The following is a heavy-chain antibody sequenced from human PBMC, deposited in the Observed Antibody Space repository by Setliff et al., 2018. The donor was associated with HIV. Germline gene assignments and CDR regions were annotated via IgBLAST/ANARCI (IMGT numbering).Heavy chain of an antibody. J-gene: IGHJ4*02. CDR3: ARDPLPCSSPSCYPPGYFDY. CDR1: GGSISSYY. CDR2: IKQDGSEK. V-gene: IGHV3-7*01. D-gene: IGHD2-2*01. Sequence: ETLSLTCTVSGGSISSYYWSWVRQAPGKGLEWVANIKQDGSEKNYVDSVKGRFTISRDNAKNSLYMQMNSLRAEDTAVYYCARDPLPCSSPSCYPPGYFDYWGQGTLVTVS.